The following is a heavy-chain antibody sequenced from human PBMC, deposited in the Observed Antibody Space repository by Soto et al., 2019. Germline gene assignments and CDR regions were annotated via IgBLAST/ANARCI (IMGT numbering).Heavy chain of an antibody. Sequence: QVHLVQSGAEVKQPGASVKVSCKASGYTFSVYHMHWVRQAPGQGLEWMGWVHPNSGGTNYAQSFEGRVTMTRDTSINTAYMELSRLTSDDTAVYYCAKELQRGMDVWGQGNTVTVSS. V-gene: IGHV1-2*02. CDR3: AKELQRGMDV. D-gene: IGHD4-4*01. CDR2: VHPNSGGT. J-gene: IGHJ6*02. CDR1: GYTFSVYH.